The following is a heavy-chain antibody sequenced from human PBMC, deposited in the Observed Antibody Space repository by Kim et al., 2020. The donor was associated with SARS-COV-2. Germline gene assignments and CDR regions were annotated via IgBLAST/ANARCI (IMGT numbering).Heavy chain of an antibody. V-gene: IGHV4-39*01. Sequence: SETMSLTCTVSGGSISSSSYYWGWIRQPPGKGLEWIGSIYYSGSTYYNPSLKSRVTISVDTSKNQFSLKLSSVTAADTAVYYCARQGKDYGDYSFDYWGQGTLVTVSS. CDR3: ARQGKDYGDYSFDY. CDR1: GGSISSSSYY. CDR2: IYYSGST. J-gene: IGHJ4*02. D-gene: IGHD4-17*01.